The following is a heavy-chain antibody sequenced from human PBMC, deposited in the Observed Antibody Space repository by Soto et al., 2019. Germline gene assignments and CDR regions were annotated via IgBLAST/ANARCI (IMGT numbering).Heavy chain of an antibody. CDR3: TRELPPDL. CDR2: LWSAGLT. CDR1: GFTVSSKY. J-gene: IGHJ5*02. Sequence: GSLRLSCAASGFTVSSKYMTWVRQAPGKGLEWVSILWSAGLTYYADSVKGRFTISRDNSKNIVYLQMNSLRVEDSAVYYCTRELPPDLWGQGALVTVSS. V-gene: IGHV3-53*01.